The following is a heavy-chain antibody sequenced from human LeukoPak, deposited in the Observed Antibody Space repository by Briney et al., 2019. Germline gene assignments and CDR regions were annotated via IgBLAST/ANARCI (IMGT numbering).Heavy chain of an antibody. V-gene: IGHV4-4*02. CDR3: AGSPVGYGMDV. CDR1: GGSISNENW. CDR2: IYHSGST. J-gene: IGHJ6*02. Sequence: SETLSLTCAVSGGSISNENWWGWVRRPPGKGLEWIGEIYHSGSTNYIPSLKSRVTISVDKSKNQFSLKLTSVTAADTAVYYCAGSPVGYGMDVWGQGTTVTVSS.